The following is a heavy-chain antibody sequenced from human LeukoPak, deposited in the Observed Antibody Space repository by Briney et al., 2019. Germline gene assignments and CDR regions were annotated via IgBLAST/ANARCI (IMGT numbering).Heavy chain of an antibody. J-gene: IGHJ5*02. Sequence: SETLSLTCTVSGVSISSGGYYWSWIRQHPGKGLEWIGYIYYSGSTYYNPSLKSRVTISVDTSKNQFSLKLSSVTAADTAVYYCARGDYGGNSGWFDPWGQGTLVTVSS. CDR1: GVSISSGGYY. CDR2: IYYSGST. V-gene: IGHV4-31*03. CDR3: ARGDYGGNSGWFDP. D-gene: IGHD4-23*01.